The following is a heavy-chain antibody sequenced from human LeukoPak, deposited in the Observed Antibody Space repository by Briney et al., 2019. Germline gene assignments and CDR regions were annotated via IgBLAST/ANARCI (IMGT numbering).Heavy chain of an antibody. CDR1: GFTFSSYS. J-gene: IGHJ5*02. V-gene: IGHV3-21*01. D-gene: IGHD3-10*01. Sequence: GGSLRLSCAASGFTFSSYSMNWVRRAPGKGLEWVSSISSSSSYIYYADSVKGRFTISRDNAKNSLYLQMNSLRAEDTAVYYCARDSMVRGVITNIDWFDPWGQGTLVTVSS. CDR3: ARDSMVRGVITNIDWFDP. CDR2: ISSSSSYI.